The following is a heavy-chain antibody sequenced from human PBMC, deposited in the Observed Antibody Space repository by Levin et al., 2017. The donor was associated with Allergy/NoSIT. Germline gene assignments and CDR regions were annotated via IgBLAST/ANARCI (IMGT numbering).Heavy chain of an antibody. V-gene: IGHV4-34*01. CDR2: INHSGST. Sequence: SETLSLTCAVYGGSFSGYYWSWIRQPPGKGLEWIGEINHSGSTNYNPSLKSRVTISVDTSKNQFSLKLSSVTAADTAVYYCARGRHLRWKYGSGSYYFDYWGQGTLVTVSS. J-gene: IGHJ4*02. CDR1: GGSFSGYY. D-gene: IGHD3-10*01. CDR3: ARGRHLRWKYGSGSYYFDY.